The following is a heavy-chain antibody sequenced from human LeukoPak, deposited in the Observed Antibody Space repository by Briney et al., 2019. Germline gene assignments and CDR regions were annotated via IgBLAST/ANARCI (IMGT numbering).Heavy chain of an antibody. Sequence: SETLSLTCTVSGGSISSSSYYWGWIRQPPGQGLEWIGSIYYSGSTYYNPPLKSRVTISVDTSKNQFSLKLSSVTAADTAVYYCEGSGSYREVYYYYGMDVWGQGTTVTVSS. D-gene: IGHD3-16*02. CDR1: GGSISSSSYY. J-gene: IGHJ6*02. CDR2: IYYSGST. CDR3: EGSGSYREVYYYYGMDV. V-gene: IGHV4-39*01.